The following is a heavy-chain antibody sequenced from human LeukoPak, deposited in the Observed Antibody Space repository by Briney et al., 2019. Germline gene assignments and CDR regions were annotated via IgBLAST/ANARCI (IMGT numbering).Heavy chain of an antibody. CDR1: GFTFSSYW. CDR2: INSDGSST. J-gene: IGHJ4*02. D-gene: IGHD4-17*01. CDR3: ARLYGGYGDYYFDY. V-gene: IGHV3-74*01. Sequence: PGGSLRPSCAASGFTFSSYWMHWVRQAPGKGLVWVSRINSDGSSTTYADSVKGRFTISRDNAKNTLYLQMNSLRAEDTAVYYCARLYGGYGDYYFDYWGQGTLVTVS.